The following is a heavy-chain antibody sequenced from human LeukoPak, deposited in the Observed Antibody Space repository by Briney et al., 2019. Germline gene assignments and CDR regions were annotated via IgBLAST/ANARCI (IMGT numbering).Heavy chain of an antibody. CDR2: IYTSGST. D-gene: IGHD3-22*01. V-gene: IGHV4-61*02. CDR3: ARDRTGYYDSSGYPLDAFDI. J-gene: IGHJ3*02. CDR1: GGSISSGSYY. Sequence: SETLSLTCTVSGGSISSGSYYWSWIRQPAGKGLEWIGRIYTSGSTNYNPSLKSRVTISVDTSKNQFSLKLSPVTAADTAVYYCARDRTGYYDSSGYPLDAFDIWGQGTMVTVST.